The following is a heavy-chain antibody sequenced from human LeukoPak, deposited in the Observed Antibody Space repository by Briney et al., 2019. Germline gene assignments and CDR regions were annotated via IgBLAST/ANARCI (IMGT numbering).Heavy chain of an antibody. CDR3: AREYCSGGSCSAGNY. V-gene: IGHV3-11*04. CDR2: ISSSGSTI. J-gene: IGHJ4*02. D-gene: IGHD2-15*01. CDR1: GFTFSDYY. Sequence: GGSLRLSCAASGFTFSDYYMSWIRQAPGKGLEWVSYISSSGSTIYYADSVKGRFTISRDNAKNSLYLQMSSLRAEDTAVYYCAREYCSGGSCSAGNYWGQGTLVTVSS.